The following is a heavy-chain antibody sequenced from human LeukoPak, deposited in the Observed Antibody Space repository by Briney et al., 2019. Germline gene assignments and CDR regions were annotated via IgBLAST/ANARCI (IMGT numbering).Heavy chain of an antibody. CDR2: ITNDGSST. CDR1: GLTFSSHW. V-gene: IGHV3-74*01. CDR3: ARFLIAAADFDY. Sequence: GGSLRLSCAASGLTFSSHWMHWVRQAPGKGLVWVSRITNDGSSTTYADSVKGRFTISRDNAKNMLYLQVNSLRAEDTAVYYCARFLIAAADFDYWGQGTLVTVSS. J-gene: IGHJ4*02. D-gene: IGHD6-13*01.